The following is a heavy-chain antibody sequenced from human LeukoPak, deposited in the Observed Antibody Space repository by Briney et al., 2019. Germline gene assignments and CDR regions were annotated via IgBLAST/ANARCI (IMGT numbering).Heavy chain of an antibody. V-gene: IGHV3-7*03. Sequence: GGSLRLSCAASGSRFISYWMTWVRQAPGKGLEWVANIKQDGSEKYYVDSVKGRFTISRDNAKNSVYLRMNSLRAEDTAVYYCARQPDYGDYVDWYFDLWGRGTLVTVSS. D-gene: IGHD4-17*01. CDR1: GSRFISYW. CDR2: IKQDGSEK. J-gene: IGHJ2*01. CDR3: ARQPDYGDYVDWYFDL.